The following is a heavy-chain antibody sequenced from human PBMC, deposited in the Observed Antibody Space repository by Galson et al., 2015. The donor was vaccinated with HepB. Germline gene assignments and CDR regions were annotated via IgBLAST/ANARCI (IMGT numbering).Heavy chain of an antibody. CDR1: GYTFTGYF. V-gene: IGHV1-2*04. J-gene: IGHJ4*02. CDR2: INPNSGGT. D-gene: IGHD3-10*01. CDR3: ARARYYGSGSLTVPVTVGAMDLDS. Sequence: SVKVSCKASGYTFTGYFMHWVRQAPGQGLEWMGWINPNSGGTKYAQNFQGWVTMTRDTSISTVYLELNRLRSDDTAVYFCARARYYGSGSLTVPVTVGAMDLDSWGQGTLVTVSS.